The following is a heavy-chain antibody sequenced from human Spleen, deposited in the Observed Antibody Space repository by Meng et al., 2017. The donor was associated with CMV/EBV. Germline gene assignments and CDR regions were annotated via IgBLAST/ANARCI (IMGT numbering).Heavy chain of an antibody. Sequence: SETLSLTCTVSGGSFSSYYWGWIRQPPGKGLEWIGSIYHSGSTYYNPSLKSRVTISVDTSKNQFSLKLSSVTAADTAVYYCARMYSSSSGYWGQGTLVTVSS. CDR3: ARMYSSSSGY. V-gene: IGHV4-38-2*02. CDR1: GGSFSSYY. J-gene: IGHJ4*02. CDR2: IYHSGST. D-gene: IGHD6-13*01.